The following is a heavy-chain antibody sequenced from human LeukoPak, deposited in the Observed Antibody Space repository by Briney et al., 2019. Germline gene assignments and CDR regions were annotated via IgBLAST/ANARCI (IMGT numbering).Heavy chain of an antibody. J-gene: IGHJ4*02. CDR1: GFTLDDYA. CDR2: ISWNSVNI. V-gene: IGHV3-9*03. D-gene: IGHD3-22*01. CDR3: AKGTMIVGAMGDYFDY. Sequence: PGRSLRLSCAASGFTLDDYAMHWVRQAPGKGLEWVSGISWNSVNIGYADSVKGRFTISRDNAKNSLYLQMNSLRAEDMALYYCAKGTMIVGAMGDYFDYWGQGTLVTVSS.